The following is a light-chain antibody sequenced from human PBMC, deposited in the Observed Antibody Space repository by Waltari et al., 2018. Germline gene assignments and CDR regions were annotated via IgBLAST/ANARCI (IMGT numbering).Light chain of an antibody. CDR3: SSYSSTTTRVI. V-gene: IGLV2-14*03. CDR1: SPDIGGYFF. J-gene: IGLJ2*01. CDR2: GVS. Sequence: SALTPPASVSGSPGQSITIPCTGSSPDIGGYFFVSWYQQHPGTAPKLIIYGVSNRPSGVSDRFSGSKSDNTASLTISGLQTEDEADYYCSSYSSTTTRVIFGGGTRLTVL.